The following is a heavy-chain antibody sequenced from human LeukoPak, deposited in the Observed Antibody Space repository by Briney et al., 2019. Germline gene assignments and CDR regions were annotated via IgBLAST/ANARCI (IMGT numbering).Heavy chain of an antibody. Sequence: PGGSLRLSCAASGFTFSSYAMHWVRQAPGKGLEWVTVISSDGSDKYYTDSVKGRFTISRDNSKNTLYLQMNSLRPEDTAVYYCARDPPMYYYDEPGSRDAFDIWGQGTMVTVSS. CDR1: GFTFSSYA. J-gene: IGHJ3*02. CDR3: ARDPPMYYYDEPGSRDAFDI. V-gene: IGHV3-30*04. CDR2: ISSDGSDK. D-gene: IGHD3-22*01.